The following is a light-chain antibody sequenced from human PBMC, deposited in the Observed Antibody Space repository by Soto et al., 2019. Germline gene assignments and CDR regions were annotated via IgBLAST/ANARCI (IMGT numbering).Light chain of an antibody. CDR3: HQYCSSPGT. V-gene: IGKV3-20*01. J-gene: IGKJ1*01. CDR1: QSVSSSY. Sequence: EIVLTQSPGTLSLSPGERATLSCRASQSVSSSYLAWYKQKPGQAPRLLIYGASSRATGIPDRFSGSGSGTDFTLTISRLEPEDFAVYYCHQYCSSPGTFGQGTKVEIK. CDR2: GAS.